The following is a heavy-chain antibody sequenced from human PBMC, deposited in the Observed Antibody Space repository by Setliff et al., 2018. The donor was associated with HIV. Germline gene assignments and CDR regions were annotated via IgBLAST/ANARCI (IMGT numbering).Heavy chain of an antibody. CDR2: ISIGSGGAI. CDR1: GFTFSSYM. CDR3: ARDYLYYNLYDGSPVYGMDV. V-gene: IGHV3-21*01. D-gene: IGHD3-3*01. J-gene: IGHJ6*02. Sequence: PGGSLRLSCAASGFTFSSYMMNWVRQAPGRGLEWVSSISIGSGGAIDYADSVQGRFTISRDNSKNSLYLQMNSLRVEDTAVYYCARDYLYYNLYDGSPVYGMDVWGQGTTVTVSS.